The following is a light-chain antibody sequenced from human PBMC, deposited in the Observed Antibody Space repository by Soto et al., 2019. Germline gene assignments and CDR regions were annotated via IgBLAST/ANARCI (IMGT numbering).Light chain of an antibody. CDR1: SSDVGGYNY. V-gene: IGLV2-11*01. J-gene: IGLJ2*01. Sequence: QSALTQPRSVSGSPGQSVTISCTGTSSDVGGYNYVSWYQPHPGKAPKLMIYDVSKRPSGVPDRFSGSKSGNTASLTISGLQADDEADYYCCSYAGSYTWVFGGGTKLTVL. CDR2: DVS. CDR3: CSYAGSYTWV.